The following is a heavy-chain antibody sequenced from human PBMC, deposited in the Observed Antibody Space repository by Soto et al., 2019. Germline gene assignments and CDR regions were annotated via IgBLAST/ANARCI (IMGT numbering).Heavy chain of an antibody. D-gene: IGHD3-3*01. J-gene: IGHJ4*02. CDR2: LFGSGAGI. Sequence: EVQLLESGGGLVQPGGSLRLSCVASGFTFSTYAMSWVRQAPGKGLEWVSGLFGSGAGIAYADSVKGRFTISRDNSKNTLYLQMNSLRAADTAIYYCAKDRQPDGFWPFDHWGQGTLITVSS. CDR3: AKDRQPDGFWPFDH. V-gene: IGHV3-23*01. CDR1: GFTFSTYA.